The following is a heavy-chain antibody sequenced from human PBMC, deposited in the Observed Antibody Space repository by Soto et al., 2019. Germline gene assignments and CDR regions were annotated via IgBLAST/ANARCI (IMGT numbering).Heavy chain of an antibody. CDR2: ISGSGGST. CDR3: AKVRGSRYCTNGVCYRNYFDY. CDR1: GFTFSSYA. Sequence: GGSLRLSCVASGFTFSSYAMSWVRQAPGKGLEWVSAISGSGGSTYYADSVKGRFTISRDNSKNTLYLQMNSLRAEDTAVYYCAKVRGSRYCTNGVCYRNYFDYWGQGTLVTVSS. D-gene: IGHD2-8*01. V-gene: IGHV3-23*01. J-gene: IGHJ4*02.